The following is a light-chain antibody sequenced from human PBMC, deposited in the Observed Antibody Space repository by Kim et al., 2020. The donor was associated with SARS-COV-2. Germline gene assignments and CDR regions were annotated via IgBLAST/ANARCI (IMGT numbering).Light chain of an antibody. CDR3: QQYNNWPPMYT. V-gene: IGKV3-15*01. CDR2: AAS. Sequence: EIVMTQSPATLSVSPGERVTLSCRASQSISTKVAWYQHKPGQAPRLLIYAASTRDTGIPARFSGSGSGTDFTLTISSLQSEDFATYYCQQYNNWPPMYTFGQGTKVDIK. J-gene: IGKJ2*01. CDR1: QSISTK.